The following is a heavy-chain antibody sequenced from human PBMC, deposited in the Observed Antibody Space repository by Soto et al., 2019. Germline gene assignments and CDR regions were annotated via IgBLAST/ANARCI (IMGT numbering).Heavy chain of an antibody. V-gene: IGHV5-10-1*01. CDR1: GYSFTSYW. Sequence: PGESLKISCKGSGYSFTSYWISWVRQMPGKGLEWMGRIDPSDSYTNYSPSFQGHVTISADKSISTAYLQWSSLKASDTAMYYCASLQLGWDGAQNEYYYYGMDVWGQGTTVTVSS. D-gene: IGHD1-1*01. CDR2: IDPSDSYT. J-gene: IGHJ6*02. CDR3: ASLQLGWDGAQNEYYYYGMDV.